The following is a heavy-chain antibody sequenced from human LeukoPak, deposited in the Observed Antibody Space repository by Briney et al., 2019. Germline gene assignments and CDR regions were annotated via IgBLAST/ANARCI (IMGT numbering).Heavy chain of an antibody. CDR2: IYPGDSDT. Sequence: GESLKISCKGSGYSFTSYWIGWVRQMPGKGLEWMGIIYPGDSDTRYSPSFQGQVTISADKSISTAYLQWSSLKASDTAMYYCARYSGSPVGEIFLDYWGQGTLVTVSS. D-gene: IGHD1-26*01. V-gene: IGHV5-51*01. CDR1: GYSFTSYW. CDR3: ARYSGSPVGEIFLDY. J-gene: IGHJ4*02.